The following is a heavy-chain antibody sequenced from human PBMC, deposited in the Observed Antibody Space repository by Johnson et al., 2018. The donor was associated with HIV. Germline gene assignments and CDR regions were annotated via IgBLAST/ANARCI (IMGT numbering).Heavy chain of an antibody. CDR1: GFTFSSYG. D-gene: IGHD3-10*01. Sequence: QVQLVESGGGVVQPGRSLRLSCAASGFTFSSYGMHWVCQAPGKGLEWVAVIRYDGSKKYYADSVKGGFTISRDNSKNTLYLQMNSLRAEDTAVYYCAKDRGSPGIPAAFDIWGQGTLVTVSS. CDR3: AKDRGSPGIPAAFDI. CDR2: IRYDGSKK. V-gene: IGHV3-30*02. J-gene: IGHJ3*02.